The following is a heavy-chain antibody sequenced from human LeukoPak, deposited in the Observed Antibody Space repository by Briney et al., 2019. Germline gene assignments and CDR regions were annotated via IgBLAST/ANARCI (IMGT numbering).Heavy chain of an antibody. CDR3: ARDRSLHDYGDHALGY. D-gene: IGHD4-17*01. Sequence: GRSLRLSCAASGFTFSSYGMHWVRQAPGKGLEWVAVIWYDGSNKYYADSVKGRFTISRDNSKNTLYLQMNSLRAEDTAVYYCARDRSLHDYGDHALGYWGQGTLVTVSS. CDR1: GFTFSSYG. V-gene: IGHV3-33*01. J-gene: IGHJ4*02. CDR2: IWYDGSNK.